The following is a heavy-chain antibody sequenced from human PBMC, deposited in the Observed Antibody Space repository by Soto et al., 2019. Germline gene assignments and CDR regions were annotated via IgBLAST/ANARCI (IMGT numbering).Heavy chain of an antibody. CDR3: TTLFEY. J-gene: IGHJ4*02. CDR1: GFTFTNYW. V-gene: IGHV3-74*01. CDR2: IDGVGAGT. Sequence: GGSLRLSCAASGFTFTNYWTHWVRQVSWKGLVRVSRIDGVGAGTSYSDSVMGRFTISSDNAANTLYLQMHSLRAEGTAVYYCTTLFEYWGQGAPVNVSS.